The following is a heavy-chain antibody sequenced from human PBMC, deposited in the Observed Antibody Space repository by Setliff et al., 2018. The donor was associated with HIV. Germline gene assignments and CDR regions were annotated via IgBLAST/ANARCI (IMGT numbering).Heavy chain of an antibody. D-gene: IGHD6-25*01. V-gene: IGHV1-8*01. CDR2: MNPNSGNT. J-gene: IGHJ4*02. CDR1: GYTFSSYD. Sequence: GASVKVSCKASGYTFSSYDINWVRQATGQGLEWMGWMNPNSGNTGYAQKFQGRVTMTRNTSISTAYMELSSLRSEDTAMYYCARVSYGSVWPETDYWGQGTLVTVSS. CDR3: ARVSYGSVWPETDY.